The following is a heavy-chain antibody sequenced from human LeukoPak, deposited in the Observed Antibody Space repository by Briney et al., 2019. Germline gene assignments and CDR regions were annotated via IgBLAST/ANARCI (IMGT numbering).Heavy chain of an antibody. J-gene: IGHJ4*02. V-gene: IGHV4-59*01. CDR3: ARRAYGQLDY. D-gene: IGHD3-16*01. Sequence: SETLSLTCTVSGGSISSYYWSWIRQPPGKGLGWIGYIYYSGSTNYNPSLKSRVTISVDTSKNQFSLKLSSVTAADTAVYYCARRAYGQLDYWGQGTLVTVSS. CDR1: GGSISSYY. CDR2: IYYSGST.